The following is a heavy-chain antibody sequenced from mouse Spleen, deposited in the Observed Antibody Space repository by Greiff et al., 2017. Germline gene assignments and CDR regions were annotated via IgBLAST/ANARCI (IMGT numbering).Heavy chain of an antibody. D-gene: IGHD2-4*01. J-gene: IGHJ3*01. Sequence: EVMLVESGAELVRPGASVKLSCTASGFNIKDDYMHWVKQRPEQGLEWIGWIDPENGDTEYASKFQGKATITADTSSNTAYLQLSSLTSEDTAVYYCTTPYDYDGWFAYWGQGTLVTVSA. V-gene: IGHV14-4*01. CDR1: GFNIKDDY. CDR3: TTPYDYDGWFAY. CDR2: IDPENGDT.